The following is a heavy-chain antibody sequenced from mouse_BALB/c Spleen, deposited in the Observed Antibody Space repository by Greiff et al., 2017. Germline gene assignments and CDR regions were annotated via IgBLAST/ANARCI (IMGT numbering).Heavy chain of an antibody. CDR3: AKGGNYEAMDY. D-gene: IGHD2-1*01. Sequence: VQLQQSGAELVRPGVSVKISCKGSGYTFTDYAMHWVKRSHAKSLEWIGVISTYYGDASYNQKFKGKATMTVDKSSSTAYMELARLTSEDSAIYYCAKGGNYEAMDYWGQGTSVTVSS. J-gene: IGHJ4*01. CDR2: ISTYYGDA. V-gene: IGHV1S137*01. CDR1: GYTFTDYA.